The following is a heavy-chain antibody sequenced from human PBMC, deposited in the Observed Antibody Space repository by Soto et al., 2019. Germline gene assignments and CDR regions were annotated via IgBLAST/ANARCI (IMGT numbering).Heavy chain of an antibody. CDR3: AGGGVRGVITRPRDHYGMEF. CDR2: IYPGDSDT. D-gene: IGHD3-10*01. CDR1: GYSFTSYW. V-gene: IGHV5-51*01. J-gene: IGHJ6*01. Sequence: GESLKISCKGSGYSFTSYWIGWVRQMPVKGLEWMGIIYPGDSDTRYSPSFQGQVTISADKSISTAYLQWSSLKASDTAMYYCAGGGVRGVITRPRDHYGMEFCGQATTV.